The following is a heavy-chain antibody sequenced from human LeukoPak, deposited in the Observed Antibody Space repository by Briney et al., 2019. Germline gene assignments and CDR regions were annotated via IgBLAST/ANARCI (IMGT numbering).Heavy chain of an antibody. J-gene: IGHJ3*02. D-gene: IGHD3-3*01. CDR1: GFTFSSYA. CDR2: ISYDGSNK. V-gene: IGHV3-30-3*01. CDR3: ARGGDTIFGVVIILDAFDI. Sequence: GGSLRLSCAASGFTFSSYAMHWVRQAPGKGLEWVAVISYDGSNKYYADSVKGRFTISRDNSKNTLYLQMNSLRAEDTAVYYCARGGDTIFGVVIILDAFDIWGQGTMVTVSS.